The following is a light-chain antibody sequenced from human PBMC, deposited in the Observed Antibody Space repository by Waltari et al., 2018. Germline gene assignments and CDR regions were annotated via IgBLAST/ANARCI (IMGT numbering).Light chain of an antibody. J-gene: IGKJ1*01. V-gene: IGKV3-20*01. CDR1: QSISRY. CDR3: QHHFRLPAT. CDR2: GAS. Sequence: IMLTQSPGTLSLSPGERATLSCRASQSISRYLAWYQQKPGQAPRLLIYGASTRATGIPDRFSGSGSGTDFCLTISGLEPEDSAVYYCQHHFRLPATFGQGP.